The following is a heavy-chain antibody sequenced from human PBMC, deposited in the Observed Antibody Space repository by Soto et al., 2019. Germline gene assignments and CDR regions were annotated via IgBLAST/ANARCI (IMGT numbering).Heavy chain of an antibody. Sequence: QVQLQQWGAGLLKPSETLSLTCAVYGGSFSGYYWTWIRQPPGTGLEWIGEINHSGSTNYKPSLKSRVTISVDTSKNQFSLKLTSVTAADTAVYYCARGKITGLFDYWGQGTLVTVSS. CDR1: GGSFSGYY. CDR3: ARGKITGLFDY. V-gene: IGHV4-34*01. D-gene: IGHD2-8*02. J-gene: IGHJ4*02. CDR2: INHSGST.